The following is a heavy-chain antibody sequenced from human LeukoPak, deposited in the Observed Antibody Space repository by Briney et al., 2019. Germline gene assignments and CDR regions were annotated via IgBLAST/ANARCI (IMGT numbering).Heavy chain of an antibody. J-gene: IGHJ6*03. Sequence: ASVKVSCKASGYTFTSYGISWVRQAPGQGLEWMGWISAYNGNTNYAQKLQGRVTMTTDTSTSTAYMELRSLRSDDTAVYYCAREAAAAGYYYYMDVWGKGTTVTVSS. CDR3: AREAAAAGYYYYMDV. V-gene: IGHV1-18*01. CDR2: ISAYNGNT. D-gene: IGHD6-13*01. CDR1: GYTFTSYG.